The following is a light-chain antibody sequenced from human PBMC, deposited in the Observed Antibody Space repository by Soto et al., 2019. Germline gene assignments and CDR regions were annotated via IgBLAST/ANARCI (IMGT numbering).Light chain of an antibody. CDR3: KSYDSSLSGYV. V-gene: IGLV1-40*01. Sequence: QSVLTQPPSVSGAPGQRVTISCTGSSSNIGSGYDVHWYQQLPGTAPKLLIYANSNRPSGVPDRFSGSKSGTSASLAITGLQAEDEADYYCKSYDSSLSGYVFGTGTKVTVL. J-gene: IGLJ1*01. CDR2: ANS. CDR1: SSNIGSGYD.